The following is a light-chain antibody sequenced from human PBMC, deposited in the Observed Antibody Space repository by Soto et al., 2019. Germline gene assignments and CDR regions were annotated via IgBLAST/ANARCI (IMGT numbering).Light chain of an antibody. Sequence: EIVMTQSPATLSVSPGERATLSCRASQSVSSNLAWYQQKPGQAPRLLIYGASTRATGIPARFSGSGSGTEFTLTISSLQSEDFAVYYCQQYNNWPPEYTFGQGTKVEI. CDR3: QQYNNWPPEYT. J-gene: IGKJ1*01. CDR2: GAS. V-gene: IGKV3-15*01. CDR1: QSVSSN.